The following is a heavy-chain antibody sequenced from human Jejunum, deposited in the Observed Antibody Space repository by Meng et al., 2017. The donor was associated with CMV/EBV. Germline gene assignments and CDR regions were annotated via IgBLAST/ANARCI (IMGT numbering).Heavy chain of an antibody. D-gene: IGHD1-26*01. J-gene: IGHJ4*02. Sequence: QVHLQQWGAGLLKPSETLSLTFGVYGAPFSGYWSWVRQPPGKGLEWIGEITHSGSTNYNVSLKSRVTISIDTSKNQFSLKLSSVTATDTAVYYCAPGFRSWSGSYSSWGQGTLVTVSS. CDR2: ITHSGST. CDR3: APGFRSWSGSYSS. CDR1: GAPFSGY. V-gene: IGHV4-34*01.